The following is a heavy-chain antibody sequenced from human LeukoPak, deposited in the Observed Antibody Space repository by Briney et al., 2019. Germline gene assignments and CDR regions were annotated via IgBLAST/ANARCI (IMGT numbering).Heavy chain of an antibody. CDR2: IYYSGST. Sequence: SETLSLTCTVSGGSISSYYWSWIRQPPGKGLEWIGYIYYSGSTNYNPSLKSRVTISVDTSKNQFSLKLSSVTAADTAVYYCAGTYYDSSGSDAFDIWGQGTMVTVSS. CDR1: GGSISSYY. D-gene: IGHD3-22*01. CDR3: AGTYYDSSGSDAFDI. J-gene: IGHJ3*02. V-gene: IGHV4-59*12.